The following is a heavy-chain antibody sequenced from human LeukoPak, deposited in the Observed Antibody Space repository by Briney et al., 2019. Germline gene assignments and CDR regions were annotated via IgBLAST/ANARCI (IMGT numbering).Heavy chain of an antibody. J-gene: IGHJ4*02. CDR1: GYTFTSYY. CDR3: ARREQWLVGDDY. CDR2: INPSGGST. Sequence: EASVKVSCKASGYTFTSYYMHWVRQAPGQGLEWMGIINPSGGSTSYAQKFQGRVTMTRDTSTSTAYMELRSLRSDDTAVYYCARREQWLVGDDYWGQGTLVTVSS. V-gene: IGHV1-46*01. D-gene: IGHD6-19*01.